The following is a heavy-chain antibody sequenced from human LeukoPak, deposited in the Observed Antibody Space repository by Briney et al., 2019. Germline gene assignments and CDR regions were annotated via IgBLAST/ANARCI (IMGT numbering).Heavy chain of an antibody. D-gene: IGHD3-10*01. CDR3: ARVLTMVRGVMAY. J-gene: IGHJ4*02. CDR1: GCTFTTYA. Sequence: RWASVKVSCKASGCTFTTYAMNWVRQAPGQGLEWMGWINTNTGNPTYAQGFTGRFVFSLDTSVSTAYLQISSLKAEDTAVYYCARVLTMVRGVMAYWGQGTLVTVSS. V-gene: IGHV7-4-1*02. CDR2: INTNTGNP.